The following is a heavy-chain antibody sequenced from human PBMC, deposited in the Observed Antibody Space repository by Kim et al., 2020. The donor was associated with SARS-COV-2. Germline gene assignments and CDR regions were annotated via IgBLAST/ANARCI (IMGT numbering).Heavy chain of an antibody. CDR3: AREQSPPEAFDI. J-gene: IGHJ3*02. Sequence: SETLSLTCTVSGGSISSGGYYWSWIRQHPGKGLEWIGYIYYSGSTYYNPSLKSRVTISVDTSKNQFSLKLSSVTAADTAVYYCAREQSPPEAFDIWGQGTMVTVSS. CDR2: IYYSGST. CDR1: GGSISSGGYY. V-gene: IGHV4-31*03.